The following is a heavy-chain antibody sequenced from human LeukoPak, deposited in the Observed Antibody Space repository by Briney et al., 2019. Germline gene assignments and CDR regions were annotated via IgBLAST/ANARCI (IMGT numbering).Heavy chain of an antibody. D-gene: IGHD3-22*01. CDR2: IFPRDSET. CDR1: GYTFSTYW. Sequence: GESLKISCKGAGYTFSTYWIGWVRQMPGKGLEWVGIIFPRDSETRYSPSFQGHVTISVDKSINTAYLQWSSLKASDTAIYYCARHTYDYDRSGYYYEDYWGQGTLVTVSS. V-gene: IGHV5-51*01. J-gene: IGHJ4*02. CDR3: ARHTYDYDRSGYYYEDY.